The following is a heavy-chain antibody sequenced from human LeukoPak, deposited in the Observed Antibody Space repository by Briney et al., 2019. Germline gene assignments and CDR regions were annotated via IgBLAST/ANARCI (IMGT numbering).Heavy chain of an antibody. J-gene: IGHJ4*02. CDR3: AKVFYPAAGTGRVDFPFDY. V-gene: IGHV3-23*01. CDR2: ISGSGGST. Sequence: GRSLRLSCAASGFTFSSYAMSWVRQAPGKGLEWVSSISGSGGSTYYADSVKGRFTISRDNSKTTLYLQMNSLRAEDTAVYYCAKVFYPAAGTGRVDFPFDYWGQGTLVTVSS. CDR1: GFTFSSYA. D-gene: IGHD6-13*01.